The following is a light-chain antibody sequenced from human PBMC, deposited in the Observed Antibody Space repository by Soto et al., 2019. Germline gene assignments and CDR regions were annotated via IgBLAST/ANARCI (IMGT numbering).Light chain of an antibody. CDR3: QQYGSSPIT. V-gene: IGKV3-20*01. J-gene: IGKJ5*01. CDR2: GAS. Sequence: EIVLTQSPGTLSLSPGERATLSCRASQSVRSSYLAWYQQKPGQAPRLLIYGASSRATGIPDRFSGSGSGTDCTLTISRLEPEDFAVYYCQQYGSSPITFGQGTRLEIQ. CDR1: QSVRSSY.